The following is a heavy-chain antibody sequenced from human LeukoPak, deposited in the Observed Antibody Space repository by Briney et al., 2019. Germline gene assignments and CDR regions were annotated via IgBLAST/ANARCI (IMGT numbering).Heavy chain of an antibody. CDR2: ISSSSDTI. CDR1: GFTFSSYS. CDR3: ARAGFPQWFAHY. J-gene: IGHJ4*02. V-gene: IGHV3-48*01. Sequence: HPGGSLRLSCAASGFTFSSYSMNWVRQAPGKGLEWVSYISSSSDTIYYADSVKGRFTIPRDNAKNSLFLQMNSLRAEDTAVYYCARAGFPQWFAHYWGQGTLVTVSS. D-gene: IGHD3-10*01.